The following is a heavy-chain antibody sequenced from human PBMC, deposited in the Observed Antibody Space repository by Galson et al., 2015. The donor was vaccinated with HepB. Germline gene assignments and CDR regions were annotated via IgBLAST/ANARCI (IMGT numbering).Heavy chain of an antibody. CDR2: ISSNGGSK. CDR1: GFTFSNSA. D-gene: IGHD6-19*01. Sequence: SLRLPCAASGFTFSNSAMNWVRQAPGKGLEYVSAISSNGGSKHYADSVKGRFTISRDNSKNTVYLQMSSLRAEDTAVYYCVGGPDPGGWVTGTKATRGIDFDYWGLGTLVTVSS. V-gene: IGHV3-64D*06. CDR3: VGGPDPGGWVTGTKATRGIDFDY. J-gene: IGHJ4*02.